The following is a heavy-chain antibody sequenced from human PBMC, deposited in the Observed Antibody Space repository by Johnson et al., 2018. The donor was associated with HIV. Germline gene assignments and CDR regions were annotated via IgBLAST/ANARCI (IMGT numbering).Heavy chain of an antibody. CDR3: ARAYSYGTFDI. J-gene: IGHJ3*02. V-gene: IGHV3-23*04. CDR1: GFTFSSYA. D-gene: IGHD5-18*01. Sequence: MLLVESGGGVVQPGGSLRLSCAASGFTFSSYAMSWVRQAPGKGLEWVSAISGSGGSTYYADSVKGRFTISSDNSKNTLYLQMNSLRAEDTAVYYCARAYSYGTFDIWGQGTMVTVSS. CDR2: ISGSGGST.